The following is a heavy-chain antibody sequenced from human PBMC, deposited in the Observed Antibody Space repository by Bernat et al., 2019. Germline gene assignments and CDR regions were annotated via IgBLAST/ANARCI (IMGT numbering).Heavy chain of an antibody. Sequence: QVQMVQSGAEVKETGASVKVSCKAFGYTFTIYNFHWVRQAPGQGLEWMGWISPNSGVTNYAQKFQGRVTMTRDTSISTIYMELHGLTSDDTALYYCTRGVGTAHIDYWGRGTLVTVSS. J-gene: IGHJ4*02. CDR2: ISPNSGVT. CDR3: TRGVGTAHIDY. CDR1: GYTFTIYN. D-gene: IGHD4-23*01. V-gene: IGHV1-2*02.